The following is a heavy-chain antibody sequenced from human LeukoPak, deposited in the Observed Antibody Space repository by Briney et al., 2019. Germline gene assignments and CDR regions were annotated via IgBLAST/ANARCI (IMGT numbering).Heavy chain of an antibody. CDR2: IIPIFGTA. V-gene: IGHV1-69*05. CDR1: GGTVISYA. D-gene: IGHD5-18*01. CDR3: ASRRGYSYGSLDY. J-gene: IGHJ4*02. Sequence: ASVKVSCKASGGTVISYAISWVRQAPGQGLEWMGGIIPIFGTANYAQKFQGRVTITTDESTSTAYMELSSLRSEDTAVYYCASRRGYSYGSLDYWGQGTLVTVSS.